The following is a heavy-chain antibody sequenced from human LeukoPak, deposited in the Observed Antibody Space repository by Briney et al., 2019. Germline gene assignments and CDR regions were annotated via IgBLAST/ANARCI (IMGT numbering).Heavy chain of an antibody. CDR1: GGSISSGDYY. Sequence: PSETLPLTCTVSGGSISSGDYYWSWIRQPPGKGLEWIGYTYYSGSTYYNPSLKSRVTISVDTSKNQFSLRLSSVTAADTAVYYCARGRIALPGHNWFDPWGQGTLVTVSS. J-gene: IGHJ5*02. CDR2: TYYSGST. CDR3: ARGRIALPGHNWFDP. D-gene: IGHD2-21*01. V-gene: IGHV4-30-4*01.